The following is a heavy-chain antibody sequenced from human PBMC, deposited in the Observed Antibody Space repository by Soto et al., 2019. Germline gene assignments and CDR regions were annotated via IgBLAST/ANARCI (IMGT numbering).Heavy chain of an antibody. Sequence: QVQLVQSGAEVKKPGSSVKVSCKASGGTFSSYTISWVRQAPGQGLEWMGRIIPILGIANYAQKFQGRVTITADKSTSTAYMELSSLRSEDTAVYYCALKPIVVLPAATTGENYYYYGMDVWGQGTTVTVSS. D-gene: IGHD2-2*01. J-gene: IGHJ6*02. CDR1: GGTFSSYT. CDR2: IIPILGIA. CDR3: ALKPIVVLPAATTGENYYYYGMDV. V-gene: IGHV1-69*02.